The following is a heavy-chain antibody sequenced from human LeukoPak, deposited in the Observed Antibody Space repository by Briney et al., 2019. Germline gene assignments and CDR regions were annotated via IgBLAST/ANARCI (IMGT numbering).Heavy chain of an antibody. V-gene: IGHV3-53*01. CDR1: GFTVTTKS. D-gene: IGHD2-2*01. Sequence: PGGSLRLSCAASGFTVTTKSMAWVRQAPGRGLEWVSVFYSPGSTYCADSVHGRFTISRDNSLNTLFLQMNSLRVEDTAVYYCASARESCIGSTCYEYFHHWGQGTPLTVSS. J-gene: IGHJ1*01. CDR2: FYSPGST. CDR3: ASARESCIGSTCYEYFHH.